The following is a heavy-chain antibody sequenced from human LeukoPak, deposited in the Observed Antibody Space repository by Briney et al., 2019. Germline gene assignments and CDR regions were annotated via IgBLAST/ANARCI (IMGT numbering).Heavy chain of an antibody. CDR1: GYTFTSYY. CDR2: INPNSGGT. D-gene: IGHD1-1*01. J-gene: IGHJ5*02. Sequence: ASVKVSCKASGYTFTSYYMHWVRQAPGQGLEWMGWINPNSGGTNYAQKFQGWVTMTRDTSISTAYMELSSLRSEDTAVYYCARDNWESEYWFDPWGQGALVTVSS. V-gene: IGHV1-2*04. CDR3: ARDNWESEYWFDP.